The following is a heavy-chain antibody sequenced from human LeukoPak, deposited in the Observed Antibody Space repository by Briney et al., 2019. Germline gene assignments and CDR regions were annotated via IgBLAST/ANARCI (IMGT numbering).Heavy chain of an antibody. CDR1: GFTFRSYG. CDR3: AKAPVTTCSGAYCYPFDY. V-gene: IGHV3-23*01. D-gene: IGHD2-21*01. J-gene: IGHJ4*02. Sequence: GGSLRLSCAASGFTFRSYGMSWVRQAPGKGLEWVSVISGGADSTYYADSVQGRFTISRDNSKNTLYLQMNRLRAEDAAVYYCAKAPVTTCSGAYCYPFDYWGQGTLVTVSS. CDR2: ISGGADST.